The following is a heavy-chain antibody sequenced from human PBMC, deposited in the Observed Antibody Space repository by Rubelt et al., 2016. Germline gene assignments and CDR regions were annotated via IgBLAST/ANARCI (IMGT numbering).Heavy chain of an antibody. J-gene: IGHJ4*02. CDR3: AKDGPYSSCPNFDY. V-gene: IGHV3-23*01. CDR1: SYA. CDR2: ISGSGGST. Sequence: SYAMSWVRQAPGKGLEWVSAISGSGGSTYYADSVKGRFTISRDNSKNTLYLQMNSLRAGDTAVYYCAKDGPYSSCPNFDYWGQGTLVTVSS. D-gene: IGHD6-6*01.